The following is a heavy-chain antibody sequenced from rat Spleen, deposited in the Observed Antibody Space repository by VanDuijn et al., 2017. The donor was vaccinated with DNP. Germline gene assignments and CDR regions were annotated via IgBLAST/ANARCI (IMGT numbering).Heavy chain of an antibody. Sequence: EVKLVESGGGLVQPGRSLKLSCAASGFNFNGYWMGWVRQTPGKGLEWIGEINKNSRTIKYSPSLKDRLAISRDNAQNTLYLQMDSLRSEDTATYYCVRLEYSGYKSFVYWGQGTLVTVSS. CDR2: INKNSRTI. D-gene: IGHD1-9*01. CDR3: VRLEYSGYKSFVY. CDR1: GFNFNGYW. J-gene: IGHJ3*01. V-gene: IGHV4-2*01.